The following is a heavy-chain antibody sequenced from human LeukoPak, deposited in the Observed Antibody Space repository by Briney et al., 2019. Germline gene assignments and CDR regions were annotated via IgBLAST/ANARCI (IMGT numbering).Heavy chain of an antibody. CDR3: AKDHESDGYPCLDH. Sequence: GGSLRLSCAASGFTFSRLAMTWVRQAPGKGLEWVSTISASGPYYADAVRGRFTISRDNSRNTLSPQMDSLRAEDTAVYYCAKDHESDGYPCLDHWGLGTLVTVSS. CDR1: GFTFSRLA. D-gene: IGHD3-22*01. J-gene: IGHJ4*02. CDR2: ISASGP. V-gene: IGHV3-23*01.